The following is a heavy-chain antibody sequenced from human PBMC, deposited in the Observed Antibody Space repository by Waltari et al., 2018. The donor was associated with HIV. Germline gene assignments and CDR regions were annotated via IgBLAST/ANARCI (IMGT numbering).Heavy chain of an antibody. V-gene: IGHV1-2*02. D-gene: IGHD2-21*02. CDR1: GYTFPHYY. CDR3: ARENSDSGDGSWFDP. Sequence: QVQLVQSGAEVKKPGASVTVSCKASGYTFPHYYKHWLRQAPGQGLEWMGWISPSTGATTYAQKFLHRITVTRDTSITTVYMELSSLTSDDTATYYCARENSDSGDGSWFDPWGQGTLVTVSS. J-gene: IGHJ5*02. CDR2: ISPSTGAT.